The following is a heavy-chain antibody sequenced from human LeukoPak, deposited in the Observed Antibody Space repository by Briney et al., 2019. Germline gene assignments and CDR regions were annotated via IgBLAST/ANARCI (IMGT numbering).Heavy chain of an antibody. CDR3: AKVSHIVVVTAIHDDY. V-gene: IGHV3-23*01. CDR1: GFTFSSFG. J-gene: IGHJ4*02. D-gene: IGHD2-21*02. Sequence: GGTLRLSCAASGFTFSSFGMSWVRQAPGKGLEWVSAISGSGVSTYYADSVKGRFTISRDNSKNSLYLQMNSLRAEDTAVYYCAKVSHIVVVTAIHDDYWGQGTLVTVSS. CDR2: ISGSGVST.